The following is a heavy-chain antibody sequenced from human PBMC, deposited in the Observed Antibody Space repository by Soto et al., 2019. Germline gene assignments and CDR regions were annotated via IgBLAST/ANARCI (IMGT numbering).Heavy chain of an antibody. CDR1: GYTFTSYG. V-gene: IGHV1-18*01. CDR3: APQVGYSYEGGY. CDR2: ISAYNGNT. D-gene: IGHD5-18*01. J-gene: IGHJ4*02. Sequence: ASVKVSCKASGYTFTSYGISWVRQAPGQGLEWMGWISAYNGNTNYAQKLQGRVTMTTDTSTSTAYMELSSLRSEDTAVYYCAPQVGYSYEGGYWGQGTLVTVSS.